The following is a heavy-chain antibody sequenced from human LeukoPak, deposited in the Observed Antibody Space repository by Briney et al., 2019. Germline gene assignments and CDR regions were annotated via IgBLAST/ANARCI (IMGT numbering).Heavy chain of an antibody. D-gene: IGHD5-24*01. V-gene: IGHV1-69*06. Sequence: ASVKVSCKASGYDFTKYAVQWVRQAPGQGLEWMRGIIPILGTAKYAQKFQGRVTITADKSTSTAYMELSSLRSEDTAVYYCARDERPQGDAFDIWGQGTMVTVS. J-gene: IGHJ3*02. CDR2: IIPILGTA. CDR1: GYDFTKYA. CDR3: ARDERPQGDAFDI.